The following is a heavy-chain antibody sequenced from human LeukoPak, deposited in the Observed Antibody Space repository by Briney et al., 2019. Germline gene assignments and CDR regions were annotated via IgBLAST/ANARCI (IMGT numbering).Heavy chain of an antibody. V-gene: IGHV4-39*01. CDR3: ARVGRDLYGDDY. CDR1: GDSIRSTSSYY. J-gene: IGHJ4*02. Sequence: SETLSLTCTVSGDSIRSTSSYYWGWFRQFPGKGLEWIGSIDYSGAHYKPSLNGRVTMSVDTSKTQFSLRLSSVTASDTAVYYCARVGRDLYGDDYWGQGTLVTVSS. CDR2: IDYSGA. D-gene: IGHD2-2*02.